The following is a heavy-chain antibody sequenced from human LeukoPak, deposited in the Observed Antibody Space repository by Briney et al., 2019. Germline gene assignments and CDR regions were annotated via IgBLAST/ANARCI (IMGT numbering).Heavy chain of an antibody. CDR1: GFTLSSHW. CDR3: ARDGTYYYDSSGYYYLDY. J-gene: IGHJ4*02. D-gene: IGHD3-22*01. CDR2: IKQDGSEK. Sequence: GGSLRLSCAASGFTLSSHWMSWVRQAPGKGLEWVANIKQDGSEKYYVDSVKGRFTISRDNAKNSLYLQMDSLRAEDTALYYRARDGTYYYDSSGYYYLDYWGQGTLVTVSS. V-gene: IGHV3-7*03.